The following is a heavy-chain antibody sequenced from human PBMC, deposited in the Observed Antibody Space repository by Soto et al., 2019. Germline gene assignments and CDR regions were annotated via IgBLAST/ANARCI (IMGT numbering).Heavy chain of an antibody. D-gene: IGHD6-19*01. V-gene: IGHV4-4*02. Sequence: PSATLSLTCSVCGASIISNDWWVWIRPTPGKGLEWIGEIFHSRRTNYSPSFKSRVTISVYTSKSQFSLEMASVTAADTAVYYCARANLRSGWTFDHWGQGSPVTVSS. CDR3: ARANLRSGWTFDH. J-gene: IGHJ4*02. CDR1: GASIISNDW. CDR2: IFHSRRT.